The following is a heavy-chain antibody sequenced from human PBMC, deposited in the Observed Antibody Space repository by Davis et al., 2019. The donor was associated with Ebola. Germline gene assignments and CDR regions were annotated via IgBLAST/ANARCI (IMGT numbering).Heavy chain of an antibody. CDR3: ARLSNPPEGYYYYGMDV. J-gene: IGHJ6*02. Sequence: PSETLSLTCTVSGGSISSSSYYWGWIRQPPGKGLEWIGEINHSGSTNYNPPLKSRVTISVDTSKNQFSLKLSSVTAADTAVYYCARLSNPPEGYYYYGMDVWGQGTTVTVSS. CDR1: GGSISSSSYY. V-gene: IGHV4-39*07. CDR2: INHSGST. D-gene: IGHD4-11*01.